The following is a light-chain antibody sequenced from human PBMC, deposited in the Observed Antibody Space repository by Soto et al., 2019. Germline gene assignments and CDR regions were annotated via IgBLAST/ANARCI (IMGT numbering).Light chain of an antibody. CDR2: SNN. V-gene: IGLV1-44*01. J-gene: IGLJ1*01. CDR1: SSNIGSNT. CDR3: AAWDDSLNGRGV. Sequence: QLVLTQPPSASGTPGQRVTISCSGSSSNIGSNTVTWYQQLPGTAPKLLIYSNNQRPSGVPDRFSGSKSGTSASLAISGLQSEDEADYYCAAWDDSLNGRGVFGTGPKVTVL.